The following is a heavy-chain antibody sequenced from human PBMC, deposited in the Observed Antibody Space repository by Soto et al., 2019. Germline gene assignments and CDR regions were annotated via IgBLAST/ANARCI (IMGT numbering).Heavy chain of an antibody. D-gene: IGHD5-18*01. CDR1: GYTFYSHS. CDR3: ARCIQGDYYYDMDV. CDR2: INGDYGNT. J-gene: IGHJ6*02. Sequence: QAQLVQSGAEVKKPGASVKVSCKASGYTFYSHSISWVRQAPGQGLEWMGRINGDYGNTQYAQKFGGRVPMTTDTSTTTLYMVLTNLRSDETAVYYCARCIQGDYYYDMDVWGQGTTVTVSS. V-gene: IGHV1-18*01.